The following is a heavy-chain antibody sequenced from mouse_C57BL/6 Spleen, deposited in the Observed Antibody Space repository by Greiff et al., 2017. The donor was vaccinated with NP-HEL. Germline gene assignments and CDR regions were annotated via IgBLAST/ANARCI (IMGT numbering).Heavy chain of an antibody. CDR3: ARSDYGSNYFDY. V-gene: IGHV1-69*01. D-gene: IGHD1-1*01. Sequence: QVQLQQPGAELVMPGASVKLSCKASGYTFTSYWMHWVKQRPGQGLEWIGEIDPSASYTNYNQKFKGKSTLTVDKSSSTAYMQLSSLTSEDSAVYYCARSDYGSNYFDYWGQGTTLTVSS. CDR2: IDPSASYT. CDR1: GYTFTSYW. J-gene: IGHJ2*01.